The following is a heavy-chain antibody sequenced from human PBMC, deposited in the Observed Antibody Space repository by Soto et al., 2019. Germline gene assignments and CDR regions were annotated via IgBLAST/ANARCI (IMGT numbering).Heavy chain of an antibody. CDR1: GYTFTSYD. Sequence: QVQLVQSGAEVKKPGASVKVSCKASGYTFTSYDINWVRQATGQGLEWMGWMNPNSGNTGYAQKFQGRGNMTRNTSISTAYMALSSLRSEDTAVYYWARGSLTTVVTKVVRDWGQGTLVTVSS. D-gene: IGHD4-17*01. CDR3: ARGSLTTVVTKVVRD. V-gene: IGHV1-8*01. CDR2: MNPNSGNT. J-gene: IGHJ4*02.